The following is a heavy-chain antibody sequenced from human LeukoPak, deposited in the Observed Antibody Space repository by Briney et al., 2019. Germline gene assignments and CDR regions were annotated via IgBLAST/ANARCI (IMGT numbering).Heavy chain of an antibody. D-gene: IGHD3-3*01. V-gene: IGHV3-30-3*01. CDR3: ARAPRFYDSAGY. CDR1: GFTFSSYA. J-gene: IGHJ4*02. CDR2: ISYDGSNK. Sequence: GGSLRLSCAASGFTFSSYAMHWVRQAPGKGLEWVAVISYDGSNKYCADSVKGRFTISRDNSKNTLYLQMNSLRAEDTAVYYCARAPRFYDSAGYWGQGTLVTVSS.